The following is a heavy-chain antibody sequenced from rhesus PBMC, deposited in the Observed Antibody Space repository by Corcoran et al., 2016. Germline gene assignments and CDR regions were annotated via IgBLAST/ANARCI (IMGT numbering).Heavy chain of an antibody. D-gene: IGHD4-4*01. V-gene: IGHV4-80*01. J-gene: IGHJ4*01. Sequence: QVQLQESGPGLVKPSETLSLTCAVSGSSISSYWWSWIRQPPGKGLELIGESNGNRDHSCDDPSLKWRVTITTDAAKNQFSLKLSSVTAADPAVYYCARAGYGSGGVYWGQGVLVTVSS. CDR3: ARAGYGSGGVY. CDR1: GSSISSYW. CDR2: SNGNRDHS.